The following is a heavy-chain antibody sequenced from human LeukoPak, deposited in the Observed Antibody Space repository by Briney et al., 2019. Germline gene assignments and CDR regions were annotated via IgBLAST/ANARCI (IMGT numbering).Heavy chain of an antibody. Sequence: SETLSLTCTVSGGSISSSTFYWGWIRQPPGKGLEWIGNIYYSGSTYYNPSLKSRVTISVDTSKNQFSLKLSSVTAADTAVYYCARHPGKLLWFGELFIHYYYMDVWGKGTTVTISS. D-gene: IGHD3-10*01. CDR2: IYYSGST. V-gene: IGHV4-39*01. CDR3: ARHPGKLLWFGELFIHYYYMDV. CDR1: GGSISSSTFY. J-gene: IGHJ6*03.